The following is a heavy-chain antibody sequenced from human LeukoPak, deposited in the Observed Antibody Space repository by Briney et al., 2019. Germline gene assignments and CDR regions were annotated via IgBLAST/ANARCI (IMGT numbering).Heavy chain of an antibody. V-gene: IGHV1-18*01. Sequence: GASVKVSCKASGYSFTNYGISWVRQAPGQGLEWMGWISAYNGYTHFAQKFQGRVTMTRDMSTSTVYMELSSLRSEDTAVYYCARGYPVAYYDFWSGYTGYYYYMDVWGKGTTVTVSS. CDR3: ARGYPVAYYDFWSGYTGYYYYMDV. CDR1: GYSFTNYG. D-gene: IGHD3-3*01. J-gene: IGHJ6*03. CDR2: ISAYNGYT.